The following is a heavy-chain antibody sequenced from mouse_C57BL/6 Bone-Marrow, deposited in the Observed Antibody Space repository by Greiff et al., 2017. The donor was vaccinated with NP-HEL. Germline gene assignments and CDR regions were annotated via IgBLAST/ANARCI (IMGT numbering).Heavy chain of an antibody. CDR2: IWSGGST. CDR1: GFSLTSYG. J-gene: IGHJ4*01. V-gene: IGHV2-2*01. Sequence: QVQLQQSGPGLVQPSQSLSITCTASGFSLTSYGVHWVRQSPGKGLEWLGVIWSGGSTDYNAAFISRLSISKNNSKSQIFFKMNSLQADDTAIYSCASYYGNFYAMDYGGQGTPVTVSS. CDR3: ASYYGNFYAMDY. D-gene: IGHD2-1*01.